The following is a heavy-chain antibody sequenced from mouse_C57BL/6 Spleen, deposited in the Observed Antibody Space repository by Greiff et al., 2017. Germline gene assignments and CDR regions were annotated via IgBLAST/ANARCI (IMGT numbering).Heavy chain of an antibody. V-gene: IGHV5-4*01. CDR1: GFTFSSYA. J-gene: IGHJ4*01. D-gene: IGHD2-5*01. Sequence: DVHLVESGGGLVKPGGSLKLSCAASGFTFSSYAMSWVRQTPEKRLEWVATISDGGSYTYYPDNVKGRFTISRDNAKNNLYLQMSHLKSEDTAMYYCASLYSNYGARDYWGQGTSVTVSS. CDR3: ASLYSNYGARDY. CDR2: ISDGGSYT.